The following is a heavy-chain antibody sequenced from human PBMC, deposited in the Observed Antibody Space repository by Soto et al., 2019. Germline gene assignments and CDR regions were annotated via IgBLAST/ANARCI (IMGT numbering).Heavy chain of an antibody. D-gene: IGHD6-6*01. Sequence: SVKVSCKASGFSFTGYYIHWLRQAPGQGLEWMGWINAHSGGTEYAQKFQGRVTLTRDTSIATAYLTLTSLTSDDTALYYCAKDLTRQLAYWLDPWGQGTQVTVSS. CDR2: INAHSGGT. V-gene: IGHV1-2*02. CDR1: GFSFTGYY. CDR3: AKDLTRQLAYWLDP. J-gene: IGHJ5*02.